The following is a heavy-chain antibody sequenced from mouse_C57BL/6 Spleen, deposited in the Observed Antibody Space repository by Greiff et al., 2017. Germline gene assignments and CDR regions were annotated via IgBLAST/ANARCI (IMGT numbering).Heavy chain of an antibody. D-gene: IGHD6-1*01. Sequence: VQLQQPGAELVKPGASVKLSCKASGYTFTSYWMHWVKQRPGQGLEWIGMIHPNSGSTNYNEKFKSKATLTVDKSSSTAYMQLSSLTSEDSAVYYCARAGGQPYYYAMDYWGQGTSVTVSS. CDR3: ARAGGQPYYYAMDY. J-gene: IGHJ4*01. CDR1: GYTFTSYW. CDR2: IHPNSGST. V-gene: IGHV1-64*01.